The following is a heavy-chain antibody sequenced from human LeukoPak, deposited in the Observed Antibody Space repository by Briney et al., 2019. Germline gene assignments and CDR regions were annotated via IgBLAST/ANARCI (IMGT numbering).Heavy chain of an antibody. J-gene: IGHJ4*02. CDR1: GNYW. V-gene: IGHV3-74*01. CDR2: INSDGSWA. D-gene: IGHD2/OR15-2a*01. Sequence: GGSLRLSCAASGNYWMHWVRQAPGKGLVWVSHINSDGSWASYADSVKGRFTISRDNAKNTVYLQMNSLRAEDTTVYYCVSFYETYWGRGTLVTVSS. CDR3: VSFYETY.